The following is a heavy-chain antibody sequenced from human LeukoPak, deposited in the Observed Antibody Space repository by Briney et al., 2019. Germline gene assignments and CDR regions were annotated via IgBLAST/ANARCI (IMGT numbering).Heavy chain of an antibody. CDR1: GFTFSSHG. D-gene: IGHD6-19*01. V-gene: IGHV3-23*01. Sequence: GGSLRLSCAASGFTFSSHGVSWVRQAPGKGPEWFSIISGSGGSTHYADSVKGRFIISRDNSKNTLYLQMNSLRAEDTAIYYCAKCRGWDSSGWPIDHWGQGTLVTVSS. CDR3: AKCRGWDSSGWPIDH. CDR2: ISGSGGST. J-gene: IGHJ4*02.